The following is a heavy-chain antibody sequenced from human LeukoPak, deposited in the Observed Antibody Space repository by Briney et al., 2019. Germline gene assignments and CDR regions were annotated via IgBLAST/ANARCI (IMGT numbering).Heavy chain of an antibody. CDR2: INPNSGGT. CDR3: ARGVRGSFQPLVY. J-gene: IGHJ4*02. V-gene: IGHV1-2*06. D-gene: IGHD1-26*01. Sequence: ASVTVSRKASGYTFTGYYMHWVRQAPGQGLEWMGRINPNSGGTNYAQKFQGRVTMTRDTSISTAYMELSRLRSDDTAVYYCARGVRGSFQPLVYWGQGTLVTVSS. CDR1: GYTFTGYY.